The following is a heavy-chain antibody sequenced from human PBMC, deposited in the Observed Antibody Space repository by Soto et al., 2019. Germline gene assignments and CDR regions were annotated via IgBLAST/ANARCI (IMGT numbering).Heavy chain of an antibody. Sequence: SETLSLTCAAYGVSFSGYYWSWIRQPPGKGLEWIGEINHSGSTNYNPSLKSRVTISVDTSRNPFSLKQSSVTAADTAVYYCARRLGDCCCGRSSTRVGFDPWGQGTLVTVSS. J-gene: IGHJ5*02. CDR1: GVSFSGYY. CDR2: INHSGST. D-gene: IGHD2-15*01. V-gene: IGHV4-34*01. CDR3: ARRLGDCCCGRSSTRVGFDP.